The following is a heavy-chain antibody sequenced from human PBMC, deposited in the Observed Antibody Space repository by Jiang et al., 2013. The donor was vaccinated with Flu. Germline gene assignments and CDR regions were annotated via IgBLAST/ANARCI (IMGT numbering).Heavy chain of an antibody. V-gene: IGHV4-59*01. CDR3: AREDGSGWFGGGYFDY. D-gene: IGHD6-19*01. CDR2: LLHGST. J-gene: IGHJ4*02. CDR1: GGSISSYV. Sequence: VSGGSISSYVLELDPAAPREGTGMDWVYLLHGSTNXNPSLKSRVTISLDTSKKQFSLMLTSVTAADTAVYYCAREDGSGWFGGGYFDYWGQGTLVTVSS.